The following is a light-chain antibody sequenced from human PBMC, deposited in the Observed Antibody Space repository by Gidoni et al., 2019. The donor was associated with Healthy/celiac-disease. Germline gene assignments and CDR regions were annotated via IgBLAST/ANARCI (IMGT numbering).Light chain of an antibody. CDR3: MIWHSSAVV. CDR1: SGINVGTYR. V-gene: IGLV5-45*02. Sequence: QAVLTQPSSLSASPGASASLTCPLRSGINVGTYRIYWYQQKPGSPPQYLLRYKSDSDKQQSSGVPSRFSGSKDASANAGILLISGLQSEDEADYYCMIWHSSAVVFGGGTKLTVL. J-gene: IGLJ2*01. CDR2: YKSDSDK.